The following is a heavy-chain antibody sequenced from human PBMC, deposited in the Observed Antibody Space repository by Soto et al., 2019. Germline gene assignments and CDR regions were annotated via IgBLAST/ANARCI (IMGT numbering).Heavy chain of an antibody. CDR2: ISGSAGNT. Sequence: EVQLLESGGGLVQPGGSLRLSCAASGFTFNSYAMSWVRQAPGKGLEWVSGISGSAGNTCYADSVKGRFTISRDNSQNTRYLQMNRLGAEDTAIYYCAKEPGGSCCDDGFDIWGQGTMVTVSS. J-gene: IGHJ3*02. V-gene: IGHV3-23*01. CDR1: GFTFNSYA. CDR3: AKEPGGSCCDDGFDI. D-gene: IGHD6-19*01.